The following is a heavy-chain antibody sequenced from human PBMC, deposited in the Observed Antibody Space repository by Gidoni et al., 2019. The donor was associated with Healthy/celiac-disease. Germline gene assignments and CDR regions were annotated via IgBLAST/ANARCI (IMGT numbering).Heavy chain of an antibody. V-gene: IGHV4-59*01. CDR2: IYYSGST. D-gene: IGHD6-19*01. J-gene: IGHJ3*02. CDR3: ARARIAVAGTYAFDI. CDR1: CGSISSYY. Sequence: QVQLQESGPGLVTPSETLSLTFTVSCGSISSYYWSWILQPPGKRLEWIGYIYYSGSTNYNPSLKSRVTISVDTSKNQFSLKLSSVTAADTAVYYCARARIAVAGTYAFDIWGQGTMVTVSS.